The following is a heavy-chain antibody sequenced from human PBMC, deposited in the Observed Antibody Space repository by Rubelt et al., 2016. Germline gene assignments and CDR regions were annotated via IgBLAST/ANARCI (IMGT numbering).Heavy chain of an antibody. Sequence: QVQLQESGPGLVKPSETLSLTCTVSGYSIGSAYYCAWIRQSPGKGLEWIGEINHGRGTNYNPSLKSRVTVSLDTSKNQFSLKLSSMTAADTAMYYCAREVRSGEMDVWGQGTMVSVSS. J-gene: IGHJ6*02. CDR1: GYSIGSAYY. V-gene: IGHV4-38-2*02. CDR2: INHGRGT. D-gene: IGHD1-26*01. CDR3: AREVRSGEMDV.